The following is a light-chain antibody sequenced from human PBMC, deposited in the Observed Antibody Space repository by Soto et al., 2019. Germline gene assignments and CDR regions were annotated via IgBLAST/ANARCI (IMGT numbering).Light chain of an antibody. J-gene: IGKJ1*01. CDR1: QSISSY. V-gene: IGKV1-39*01. CDR2: AAS. Sequence: DIHMNQSPSSLAASVGDRVSITCRASQSISSYLNWYQQKPGKAPKLLIYAASSLQSGVPSRFSGSGSGTDFTLTISSLQPEDFATYYCQQSYSTPRTFGQGTKVDIK. CDR3: QQSYSTPRT.